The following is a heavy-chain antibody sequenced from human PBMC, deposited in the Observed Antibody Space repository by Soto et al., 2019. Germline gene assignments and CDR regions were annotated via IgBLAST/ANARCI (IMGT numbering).Heavy chain of an antibody. CDR2: INPNSGGT. CDR3: ARTFQPNDAFDI. Sequence: ASVKVSCKASGYTFTVYYMHWVRQAPGQGLEWMGWINPNSGGTNYAQKFQGWVTMTRDTSISTAYMELSRLRSDVTAVYYCARTFQPNDAFDIWGQGTMVTVSS. J-gene: IGHJ3*02. V-gene: IGHV1-2*04. D-gene: IGHD2-2*01. CDR1: GYTFTVYY.